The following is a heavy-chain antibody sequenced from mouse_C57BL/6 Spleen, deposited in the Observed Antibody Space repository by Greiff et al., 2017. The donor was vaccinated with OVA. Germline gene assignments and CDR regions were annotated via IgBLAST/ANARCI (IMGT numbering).Heavy chain of an antibody. CDR1: GYTFTSYW. Sequence: QVHVKQPGAELVKPGASVKLSCKASGYTFTSYWMHWVKQRPGRGLEWIGRIDPNSGGTKYNEKFKSKATLTVDKPSSTAYMQLSSLTSEDSAVYYCARVYDGYLGYAMDYWGQGTSVTVSS. CDR2: IDPNSGGT. J-gene: IGHJ4*01. D-gene: IGHD2-3*01. V-gene: IGHV1-72*01. CDR3: ARVYDGYLGYAMDY.